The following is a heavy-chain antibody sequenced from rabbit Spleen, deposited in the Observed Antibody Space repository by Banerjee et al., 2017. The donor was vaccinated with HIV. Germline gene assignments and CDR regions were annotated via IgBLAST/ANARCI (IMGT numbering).Heavy chain of an antibody. CDR1: GFSFSSTYW. CDR3: ARGYNSPSYWIDL. D-gene: IGHD8-1*01. CDR2: IYAGSSGST. V-gene: IGHV1S40*01. Sequence: QSLEESGGDLVKPGASLTLTCTASGFSFSSTYWICWVRQAPGKGLEWIACIYAGSSGSTYYASWAKGRFTISKTSSTTVTLQMTSLTAADTATYFCARGYNSPSYWIDLWGPGTLVTVS. J-gene: IGHJ4*01.